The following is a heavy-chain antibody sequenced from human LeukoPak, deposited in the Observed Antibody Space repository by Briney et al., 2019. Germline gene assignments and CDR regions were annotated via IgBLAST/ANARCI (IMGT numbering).Heavy chain of an antibody. CDR1: GSTFSYYS. J-gene: IGHJ4*02. Sequence: GGSLRLSCAASGSTFSYYSMNWVRQAPGKGLEWVSSISSSGSYIYYADSVKGRFTLSRDNDEKSLYLQMNSLRAEDTAVYYCAREYSSSSDRLDYWGQGTLVTVSS. CDR2: ISSSGSYI. CDR3: AREYSSSSDRLDY. V-gene: IGHV3-21*01. D-gene: IGHD6-6*01.